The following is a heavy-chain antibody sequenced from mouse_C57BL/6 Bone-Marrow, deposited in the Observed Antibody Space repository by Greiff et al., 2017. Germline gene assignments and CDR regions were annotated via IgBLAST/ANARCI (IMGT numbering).Heavy chain of an antibody. D-gene: IGHD2-3*01. J-gene: IGHJ2*01. CDR2: IHPNSGST. CDR1: GYTFTSYW. CDR3: AREGYDYLDY. Sequence: QVQLQQPGAELVKPGASVKLSCKASGYTFTSYWMHWVKQRPGQGLEWIGMIHPNSGSTNYNEKFKSKATLTVDKSSSTAYMQLSSLTSADSAVYYCAREGYDYLDYWGQGTTLTVSS. V-gene: IGHV1-64*01.